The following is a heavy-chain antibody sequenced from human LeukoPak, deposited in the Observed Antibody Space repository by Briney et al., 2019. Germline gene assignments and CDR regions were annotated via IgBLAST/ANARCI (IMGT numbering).Heavy chain of an antibody. CDR2: IYYSGST. V-gene: IGHV4-31*03. CDR3: RYCSSTSAFDI. D-gene: IGHD2-2*01. Sequence: PSETLSLTCTVSGGSISSGGYYWRWIRQHPGKGLEWIGYIYYSGSTYYNPSLKSRVTISVDTSKNQFSLKLSSVTAADTAVYYCRYCSSTSAFDIWGQGTMVTVSS. CDR1: GGSISSGGYY. J-gene: IGHJ3*02.